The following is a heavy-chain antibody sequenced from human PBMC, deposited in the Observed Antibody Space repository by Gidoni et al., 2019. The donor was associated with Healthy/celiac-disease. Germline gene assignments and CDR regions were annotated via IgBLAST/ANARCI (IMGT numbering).Heavy chain of an antibody. V-gene: IGHV3-49*03. J-gene: IGHJ6*03. CDR1: GFTFGDYA. Sequence: EVQLVESGGGLVQPGRSLRLSCTASGFTFGDYAMSWFRQAPGKGLEWVGFIRSKAYGGTTEYAASVKGRFTISRDDSKSIAYLQMNSLKTEDTAVYYCTRGRGFGGNPGYYMDVWGKGTTVTVSS. CDR2: IRSKAYGGTT. D-gene: IGHD3-3*01. CDR3: TRGRGFGGNPGYYMDV.